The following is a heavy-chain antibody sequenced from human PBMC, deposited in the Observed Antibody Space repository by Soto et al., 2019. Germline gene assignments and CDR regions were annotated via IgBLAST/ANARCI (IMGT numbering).Heavy chain of an antibody. CDR1: GGTFSSYA. CDR2: IIPIFGTA. D-gene: IGHD1-7*01. V-gene: IGHV1-69*01. CDR3: ARGETGTTLTFYYYYYGMDV. J-gene: IGHJ6*02. Sequence: QVQLVQSGAEVKKPGSSVKVSCKASGGTFSSYAISWVRQAPGQGLEWMGGIIPIFGTANYAQKFQGRVTITADESTGTAYMELSSLRSEDTAVYYCARGETGTTLTFYYYYYGMDVWGQGTTVTVSS.